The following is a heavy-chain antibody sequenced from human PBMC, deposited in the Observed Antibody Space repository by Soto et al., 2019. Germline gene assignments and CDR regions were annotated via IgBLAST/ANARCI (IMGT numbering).Heavy chain of an antibody. D-gene: IGHD1-26*01. CDR1: GFTFSSYS. CDR3: ARDGGSGRYYYYGMDV. CDR2: ISGSSSYI. V-gene: IGHV3-21*01. Sequence: EVQLVESGGGLVKPGGSLRLSCAASGFTFSSYSMNWVRQAPGKGLEWVSSISGSSSYIYYEDSVKGRFTISRDNAKNSLSLQMNSLRAEDTAVYYCARDGGSGRYYYYGMDVWGQGPTVTVSS. J-gene: IGHJ6*02.